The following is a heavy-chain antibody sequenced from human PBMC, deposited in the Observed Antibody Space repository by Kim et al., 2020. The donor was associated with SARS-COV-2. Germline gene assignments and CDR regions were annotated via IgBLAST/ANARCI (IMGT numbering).Heavy chain of an antibody. D-gene: IGHD1-26*01. V-gene: IGHV3-23*03. CDR3: AKPKGGSYSDAFDI. CDR2: IYSGGSST. J-gene: IGHJ3*02. CDR1: GFTFSSYA. Sequence: GGSLRLSCAASGFTFSSYAMNWVRQAPGKGLEWVSVIYSGGSSTYYADSVKGRFTISRDNSRDTLYLQVNSLRAEDTAVYYCAKPKGGSYSDAFDIWGQGTMVTVSS.